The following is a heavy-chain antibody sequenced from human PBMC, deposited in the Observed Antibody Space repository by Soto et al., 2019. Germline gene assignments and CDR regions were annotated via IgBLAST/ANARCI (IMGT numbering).Heavy chain of an antibody. CDR2: ISAYNGNT. D-gene: IGHD5-12*01. J-gene: IGHJ4*02. Sequence: QVQLVQSGAEVKKPGASVKVSCKASGYTFTSYGINWVRQAPGQGLEWMGWISAYNGNTHYAQKLQDRVTMTTDTSTSPAYMALRSLRSDDTAVYYCARVRSGYDFAYWGQGTLVTVSS. CDR3: ARVRSGYDFAY. V-gene: IGHV1-18*01. CDR1: GYTFTSYG.